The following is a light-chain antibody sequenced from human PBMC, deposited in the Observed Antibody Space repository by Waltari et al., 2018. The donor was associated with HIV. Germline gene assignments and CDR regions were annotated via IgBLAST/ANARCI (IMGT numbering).Light chain of an antibody. CDR3: QSYDNNDVI. Sequence: FVLTQPHSVSESPGQTVTISCTRNSGNTATHYVQWYQQRPGSSPPTVIYEDNQRPSGVPDRFSGSIDSSSNSAALTISGLETDDEADYYCQSYDNNDVIFGGGTRLTVL. V-gene: IGLV6-57*01. CDR1: SGNTATHY. CDR2: EDN. J-gene: IGLJ2*01.